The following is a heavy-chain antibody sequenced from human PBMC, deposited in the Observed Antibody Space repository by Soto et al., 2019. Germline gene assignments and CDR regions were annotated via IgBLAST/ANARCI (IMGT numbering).Heavy chain of an antibody. CDR2: ISGSGGST. CDR3: AKNIYYYYSGMDV. J-gene: IGHJ6*02. CDR1: GFTFSSYA. V-gene: IGHV3-23*01. Sequence: EVQLLESGGGLVQPGGSLRLYCSASGFTFSSYAMSWVRQAPGKGLEWVSAISGSGGSTYYADSEKGRFTISRDNSKNMLYLQMNSLRAEDTAVYYCAKNIYYYYSGMDVWGQGTTVTVSS.